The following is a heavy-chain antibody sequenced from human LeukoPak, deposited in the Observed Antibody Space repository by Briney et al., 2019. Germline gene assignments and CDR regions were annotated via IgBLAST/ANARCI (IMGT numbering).Heavy chain of an antibody. V-gene: IGHV1-2*02. CDR2: INPNSGGT. J-gene: IGHJ4*02. Sequence: ASVKVSCKASGYTFTGYYMHWVRQAPGQGLEWMGWINPNSGGTNCAQKFQGRVTMTRDTSISTAYMELSRLRSDDTAVYYCAYANPQLNVDYWGQGTLVTVSS. D-gene: IGHD6-6*01. CDR3: AYANPQLNVDY. CDR1: GYTFTGYY.